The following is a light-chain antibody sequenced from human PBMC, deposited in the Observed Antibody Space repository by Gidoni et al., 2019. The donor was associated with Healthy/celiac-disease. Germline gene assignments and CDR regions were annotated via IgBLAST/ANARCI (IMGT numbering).Light chain of an antibody. CDR1: SGSIASNY. V-gene: IGLV6-57*01. Sequence: PGKTVTISCTRSSGSIASNYVQWYQQRPGSSPTTVIYEDNQRPSGVPDRFSGSIDSSSNSASLTISGLKTEDEADYYCQSYDSSNVVFGGGTKLTVL. CDR3: QSYDSSNVV. J-gene: IGLJ2*01. CDR2: EDN.